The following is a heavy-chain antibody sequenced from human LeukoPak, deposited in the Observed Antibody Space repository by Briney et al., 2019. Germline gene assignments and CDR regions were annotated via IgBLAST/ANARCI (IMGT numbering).Heavy chain of an antibody. CDR3: ARERTLTSCYDY. CDR2: INPNSGGT. V-gene: IGHV1-2*02. Sequence: ASVKVSCKASGYTFTGYYMHWVRQAPGQGLEWMGWINPNSGGTNYAQKFQGRVTMTRDTSISTAYMELSRLGSDDTAVYYCARERTLTSCYDYWGQGTLVTVSS. D-gene: IGHD2-15*01. J-gene: IGHJ4*02. CDR1: GYTFTGYY.